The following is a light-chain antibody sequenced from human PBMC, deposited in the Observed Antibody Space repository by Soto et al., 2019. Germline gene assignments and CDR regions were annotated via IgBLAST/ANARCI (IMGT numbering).Light chain of an antibody. CDR2: GAS. J-gene: IGKJ1*01. CDR1: QRVSSSY. V-gene: IGKV3-20*01. CDR3: QQYGSSLSWT. Sequence: EIVLTKSPGTMYLSPGDRATLSCRASQRVSSSYLAWYQQKPGQAPRLLIYGASSRATGIPDRFSGSGSGTDFTLTIRRLEPEDFAVYYCQQYGSSLSWTFGQGTKVEIK.